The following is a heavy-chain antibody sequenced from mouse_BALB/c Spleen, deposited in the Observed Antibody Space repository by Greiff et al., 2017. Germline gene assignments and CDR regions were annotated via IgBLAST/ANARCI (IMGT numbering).Heavy chain of an antibody. J-gene: IGHJ2*01. CDR2: IYPGNSDT. CDR3: TGHYYGSSFDY. V-gene: IGHV1-5*01. Sequence: VQLKQSGTVLARPGASVKMSCKASGYTFTSYWMHWVKQRPGQGLEWIGAIYPGNSDTSYNQKFKGKAKLTAVTSTSTAYMELSSLTNEDSAVYYCTGHYYGSSFDYWGQGTTLTVSS. CDR1: GYTFTSYW. D-gene: IGHD1-1*01.